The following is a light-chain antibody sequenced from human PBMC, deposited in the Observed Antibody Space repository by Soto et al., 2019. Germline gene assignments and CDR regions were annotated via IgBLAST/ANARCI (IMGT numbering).Light chain of an antibody. CDR1: QSISIW. CDR2: GTS. V-gene: IGKV1-5*03. J-gene: IGKJ1*01. Sequence: DIHMTQSPSTLSASVGDRVTITCRACQSISIWLAWYQQKPGRAPNLLIYGTSSLESGVPSRFSGSGSGTEFTLTISSLQPDDFATYYCQHYNDYSWTFGQGTKVEIK. CDR3: QHYNDYSWT.